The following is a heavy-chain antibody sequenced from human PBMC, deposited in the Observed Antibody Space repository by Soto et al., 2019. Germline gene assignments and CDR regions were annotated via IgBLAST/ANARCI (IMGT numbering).Heavy chain of an antibody. V-gene: IGHV3-33*01. J-gene: IGHJ6*02. Sequence: GGSLRLSCAASGFTFSNYGMHWVRQAPGKGLEWVAIIWHDGNNKYYADSVRGRFIISRDNSKNRLYLQMNSLRAEDTAVYYCASDLVGASDSYGLDVWGQGTPVTVS. CDR3: ASDLVGASDSYGLDV. CDR2: IWHDGNNK. D-gene: IGHD1-26*01. CDR1: GFTFSNYG.